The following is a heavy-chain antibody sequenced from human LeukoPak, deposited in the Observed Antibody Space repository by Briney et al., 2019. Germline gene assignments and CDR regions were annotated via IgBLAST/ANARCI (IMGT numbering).Heavy chain of an antibody. CDR2: TYYRSKWYN. D-gene: IGHD6-13*01. CDR1: GDSVSSNSAA. V-gene: IGHV6-1*01. CDR3: ARETPNYLGIAAAGSDENWFDP. J-gene: IGHJ5*02. Sequence: SQTLSLTCAISGDSVSSNSAAWNWIRQSPSRGLEWLGRTYYRSKWYNDYAVSVKSRITINPDASKNQFSLQLKSVTPEDTAVYYCARETPNYLGIAAAGSDENWFDPWGQGTLVTVSS.